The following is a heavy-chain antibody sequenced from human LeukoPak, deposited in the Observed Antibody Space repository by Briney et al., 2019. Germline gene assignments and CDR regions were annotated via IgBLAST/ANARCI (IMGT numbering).Heavy chain of an antibody. Sequence: SETLSLTCTVSGGSISSYYWSWLRQPPGKGLEWIGYIYYSGNTNYNPSLKSRVTISVDTSKYQFSLKLSSVTAADTAVYYCARGGHYFEGAFDRWGQGTMVTVSS. V-gene: IGHV4-59*01. CDR3: ARGGHYFEGAFDR. CDR1: GGSISSYY. D-gene: IGHD3-22*01. CDR2: IYYSGNT. J-gene: IGHJ3*02.